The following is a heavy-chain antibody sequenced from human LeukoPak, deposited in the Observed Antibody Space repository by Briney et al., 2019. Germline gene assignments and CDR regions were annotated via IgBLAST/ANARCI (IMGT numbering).Heavy chain of an antibody. CDR2: ISSSGSTI. J-gene: IGHJ6*02. V-gene: IGHV3-11*01. Sequence: PGGSLRLSCAASGFTFSDYYMSWIRQAPGKGLEWVSYISSSGSTIYYADSVKGRFTISRDNAKNSLYLQMNSLRAEDTAVYYCATRRDGYNPLYYYYYGMDVWGQGTTVTVSS. D-gene: IGHD5-24*01. CDR3: ATRRDGYNPLYYYYYGMDV. CDR1: GFTFSDYY.